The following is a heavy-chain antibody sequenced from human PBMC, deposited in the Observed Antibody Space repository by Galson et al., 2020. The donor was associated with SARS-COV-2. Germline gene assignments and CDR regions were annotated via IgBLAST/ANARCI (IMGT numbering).Heavy chain of an antibody. CDR2: IWFDGSEK. CDR3: ARDRAVRYFDF. Sequence: GESLKISCAASGFTFSSYGMHWVRQAPGKGLEWVAVIWFDGSEKYYGDSVKGRFTISRDSSKNTLYLHMNSLRVEDTAVYYCARDRAVRYFDFWGQGTLVTVSS. CDR1: GFTFSSYG. V-gene: IGHV3-33*01. D-gene: IGHD3-10*01. J-gene: IGHJ4*02.